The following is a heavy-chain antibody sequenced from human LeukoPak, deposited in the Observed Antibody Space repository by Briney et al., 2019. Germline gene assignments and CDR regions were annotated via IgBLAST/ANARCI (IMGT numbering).Heavy chain of an antibody. CDR2: TSGSGIST. J-gene: IGHJ4*02. V-gene: IGHV3-23*01. CDR1: GFTFSAYA. D-gene: IGHD2-21*02. CDR3: ASKTAESGTADY. Sequence: GGSLRLSCATSGFTFSAYAMTWVRQAPGKGLEWVSATSGSGISTYYADSVKGRFTISRDNSKGTLFLQMSSLGAEDTALYYCASKTAESGTADYWGQGTLVTVSS.